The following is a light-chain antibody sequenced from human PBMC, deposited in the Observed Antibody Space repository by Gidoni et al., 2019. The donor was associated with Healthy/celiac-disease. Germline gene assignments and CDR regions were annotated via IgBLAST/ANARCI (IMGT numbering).Light chain of an antibody. V-gene: IGKV3-20*01. CDR3: QQYGSSPPFT. CDR1: QSVSSSY. CDR2: GAS. J-gene: IGKJ3*01. Sequence: EIVLPPSPGPLSLSPGESATLSCRASQSVSSSYLAWYQQKPGQAPRLLIYGASSRATGIPDRFSGSGSGTDFTLTISRLEPEDFAVYYCQQYGSSPPFTFGPGTKWISN.